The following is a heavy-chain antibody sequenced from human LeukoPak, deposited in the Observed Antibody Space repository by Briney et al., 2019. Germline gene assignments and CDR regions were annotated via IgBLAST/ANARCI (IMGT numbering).Heavy chain of an antibody. CDR3: ARDWRFGSDYYYYYMDV. V-gene: IGHV4-4*07. CDR1: GGSISSYY. Sequence: PSETLSLTCTVSGGSISSYYWSWIRQPAGKGLEWIGRIYTSGSTNYNPSLKSRVTMSVDTSKNQFSLKLSSVTAADTAVYYCARDWRFGSDYYYYYMDVWGKGTTVTVSS. J-gene: IGHJ6*03. CDR2: IYTSGST. D-gene: IGHD3-3*01.